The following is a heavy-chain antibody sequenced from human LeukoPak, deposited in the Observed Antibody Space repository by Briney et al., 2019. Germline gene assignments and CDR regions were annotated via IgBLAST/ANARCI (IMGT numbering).Heavy chain of an antibody. V-gene: IGHV4-34*01. CDR3: ARGATISETGYFDF. CDR1: GGSFSRYY. D-gene: IGHD1-1*01. Sequence: SETLSLTCAVYGGSFSRYYWSWIRQSPGKGLEWIAEIDHRGDTNYNPSVKSRVTISVDTSKNRFSLKVRSLSAADTAAYYCARGATISETGYFDFWGQGTLVTVSS. J-gene: IGHJ4*03. CDR2: IDHRGDT.